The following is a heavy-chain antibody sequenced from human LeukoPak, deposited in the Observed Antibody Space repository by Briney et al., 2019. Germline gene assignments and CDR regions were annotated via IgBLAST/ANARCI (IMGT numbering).Heavy chain of an antibody. CDR1: GFTVSSNY. Sequence: GGSLRLSCAVSGFTVSSNYMSWVRQAPGKGLEWVSVIYSGGSTYYADSVKGRFTISRDNSKNTLYLQMNSLRAEDTAVYYCARAGEMATIFYYYYYYMDVWGKGTTVTISS. CDR3: ARAGEMATIFYYYYYYMDV. V-gene: IGHV3-53*01. J-gene: IGHJ6*03. D-gene: IGHD5-24*01. CDR2: IYSGGST.